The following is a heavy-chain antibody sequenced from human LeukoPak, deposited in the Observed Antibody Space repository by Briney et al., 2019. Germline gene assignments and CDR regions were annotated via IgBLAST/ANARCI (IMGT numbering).Heavy chain of an antibody. Sequence: GGSLRLSCAASGFTFDDYGMSWVRQAPGKGLEWVSGINWNGGSTGYADSVKGRFTISRDSAKNSLYLQMNSLRAEDTALYYCARDSWFGQSRWFDPWGQGTLVTVSS. J-gene: IGHJ5*02. D-gene: IGHD3-10*01. CDR1: GFTFDDYG. CDR3: ARDSWFGQSRWFDP. V-gene: IGHV3-20*04. CDR2: INWNGGST.